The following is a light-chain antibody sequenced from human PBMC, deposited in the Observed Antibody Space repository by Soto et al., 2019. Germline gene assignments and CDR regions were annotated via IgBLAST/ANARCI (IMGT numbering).Light chain of an antibody. V-gene: IGKV1-12*01. J-gene: IGKJ1*01. CDR1: QFINSW. CDR3: PQANIFLQT. Sequence: IQLTQSPSYVSASVGDTVTITCRASQFINSWLAWYQQKPGNAPRLLIYAASNLESGVPSRFSGSGFGTDFTLTISSLQPEDFATYYCPQANIFLQTFGQGTKVDIK. CDR2: AAS.